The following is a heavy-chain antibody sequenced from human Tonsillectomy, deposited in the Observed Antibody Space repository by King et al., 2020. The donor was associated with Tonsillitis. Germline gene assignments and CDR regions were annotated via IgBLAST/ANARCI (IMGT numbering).Heavy chain of an antibody. J-gene: IGHJ3*02. CDR3: ASGALDI. V-gene: IGHV4-34*01. CDR2: INHSGGT. Sequence: VQLQQWGAGLLKPSETLSLTCAVYGESFSGDYWNWIRQHPGKGLEWIGEINHSGGTDYNPSLKSRATISVDTSKNQFSLRLRSVTAADTAAYYCASGALDIWGQGTMVTVSS. CDR1: GESFSGDY.